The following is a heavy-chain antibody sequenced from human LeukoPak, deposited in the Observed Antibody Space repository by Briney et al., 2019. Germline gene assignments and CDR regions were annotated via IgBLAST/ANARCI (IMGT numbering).Heavy chain of an antibody. V-gene: IGHV4-34*01. Sequence: PSETLSLTCAVYGGSFSGYYWSWIRQPPGKGLEWIGEINHSGSTNYNPSLKSRVTISVDTSKNQFSLKLSSVTAADTAVYYCARHLVVPAATHYYYYGMDVWGQGTTVTVSS. CDR2: INHSGST. CDR3: ARHLVVPAATHYYYYGMDV. D-gene: IGHD2-2*01. J-gene: IGHJ6*02. CDR1: GGSFSGYY.